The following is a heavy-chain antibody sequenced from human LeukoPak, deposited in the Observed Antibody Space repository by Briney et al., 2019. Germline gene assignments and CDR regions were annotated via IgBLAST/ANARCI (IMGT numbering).Heavy chain of an antibody. D-gene: IGHD3-10*01. V-gene: IGHV3-53*01. CDR2: IYSGGST. CDR1: GFTVSSNY. Sequence: GGSLRLSCEASGFTVSSNYMSWVRQAPGKGLEWVSVIYSGGSTYYADSVKGRFTISRDNSKNTLYLQMNSLRAEDTAVYYCARDETYYYGSGSYYWGQGTLVTVSS. CDR3: ARDETYYYGSGSYY. J-gene: IGHJ4*02.